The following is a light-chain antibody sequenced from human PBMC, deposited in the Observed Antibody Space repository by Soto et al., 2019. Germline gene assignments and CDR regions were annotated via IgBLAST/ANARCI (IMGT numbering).Light chain of an antibody. Sequence: QSVLTQPASVSGSPGQSSTISCTGTSSDVGGYEHVSWYQQHPGKVPKLLIYDVSNRPSGVSNRFSASKANNTASLTISGLLAEDEADYYCSSYASAATPTDLFGTGTKLTVL. J-gene: IGLJ1*01. V-gene: IGLV2-14*03. CDR2: DVS. CDR1: SSDVGGYEH. CDR3: SSYASAATPTDL.